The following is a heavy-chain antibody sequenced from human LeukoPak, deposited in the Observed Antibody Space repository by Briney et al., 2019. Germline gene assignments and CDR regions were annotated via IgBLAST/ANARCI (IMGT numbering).Heavy chain of an antibody. J-gene: IGHJ6*03. D-gene: IGHD3-3*01. CDR1: GGSISSHY. V-gene: IGHV4-59*11. CDR3: ARTYYDFWSGYYTGGYMDV. Sequence: SETLSLTCTVSGGSISSHYWSWIRQPPGKGLEWIGYIYYSGSTNYNPSPKSRVTISVDTSKNQFSLKLSSVTAADTAVYYCARTYYDFWSGYYTGGYMDVWGKGTTVTVSS. CDR2: IYYSGST.